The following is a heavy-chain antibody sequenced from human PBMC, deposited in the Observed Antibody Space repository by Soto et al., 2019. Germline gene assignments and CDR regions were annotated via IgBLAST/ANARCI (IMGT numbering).Heavy chain of an antibody. V-gene: IGHV3-7*03. CDR3: ARLPFGAHDAFDI. J-gene: IGHJ3*02. Sequence: PGGSLRLSCAASGFTVSSYWMSWVRQAPGKGLEWVASIKQDGSEKYYVDSVKGRFTISRDNAKNSLYLQMNSLRAEDTAVYYCARLPFGAHDAFDIWGQGTMVTVS. CDR1: GFTVSSYW. D-gene: IGHD3-16*01. CDR2: IKQDGSEK.